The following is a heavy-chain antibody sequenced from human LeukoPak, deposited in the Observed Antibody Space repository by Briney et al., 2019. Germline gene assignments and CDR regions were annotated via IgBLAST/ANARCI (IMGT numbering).Heavy chain of an antibody. J-gene: IGHJ6*03. D-gene: IGHD3-10*01. CDR1: GGSFSGYY. Sequence: SETLSLTCAVYGGSFSGYYWSWIRQPPGKGLEWIGYIYSSGSTNYNPSLKSRVTILVDTSKKQFSLKLSSVTAADTAVYYCARTSYGSGYYYMDVWGKGTTVTISS. CDR2: IYSSGST. CDR3: ARTSYGSGYYYMDV. V-gene: IGHV4-59*01.